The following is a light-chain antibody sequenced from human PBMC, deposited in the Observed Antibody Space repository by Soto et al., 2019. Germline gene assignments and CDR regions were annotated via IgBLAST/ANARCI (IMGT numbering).Light chain of an antibody. V-gene: IGKV1-33*01. Sequence: DIQMTQSPSSLSASVGDRVTITCQASEDINNNLNWYQKKPGEAPKLLIYAASNSQAGVPSRFSGSGSGTHYTFTISILQSDDTATYYCQHYDSFPPLRTFGGGTKVEIK. CDR1: EDINNN. CDR3: QHYDSFPPLRT. J-gene: IGKJ4*01. CDR2: AAS.